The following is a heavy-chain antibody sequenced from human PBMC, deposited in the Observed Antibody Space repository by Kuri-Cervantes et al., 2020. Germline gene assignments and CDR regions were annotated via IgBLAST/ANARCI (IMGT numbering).Heavy chain of an antibody. Sequence: GGSLRLSCAASAFTFSNYGMHWVRQAPGKGLEWVAVISYDGSNKYYADSVKGRFTISRDNSKNTLYLQMNSLRAEDTAVYYCARGPQAIVVVPATWGVYYYYGMDVWGQGTTVTVSS. J-gene: IGHJ6*02. CDR2: ISYDGSNK. CDR1: AFTFSNYG. V-gene: IGHV3-30*19. D-gene: IGHD2-2*01. CDR3: ARGPQAIVVVPATWGVYYYYGMDV.